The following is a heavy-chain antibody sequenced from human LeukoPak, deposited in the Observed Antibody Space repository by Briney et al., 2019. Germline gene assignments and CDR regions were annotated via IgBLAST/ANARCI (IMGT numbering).Heavy chain of an antibody. J-gene: IGHJ4*02. V-gene: IGHV4-59*12. Sequence: SETLSLTCTVSGGSISSYYWGWIRQPLGKGLEWIGYIYYSGSTNYNPSLKSRVTISLDTSKNQFSLKLSSVTAADTAVYYCARLIAALTGPDPVDYWGQGTLVPVSS. CDR1: GGSISSYY. CDR2: IYYSGST. CDR3: ARLIAALTGPDPVDY. D-gene: IGHD3-9*01.